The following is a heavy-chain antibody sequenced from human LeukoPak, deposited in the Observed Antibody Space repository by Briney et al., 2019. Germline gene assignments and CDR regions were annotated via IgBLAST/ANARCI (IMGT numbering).Heavy chain of an antibody. D-gene: IGHD1-1*01. J-gene: IGHJ4*02. CDR1: GYILASYG. Sequence: VASVKVSCKTSGYILASYGISWVRQAPGQGPEWMAWINVYNGNTNFIQKFQGRVTLTTDAATSTAYMELTNLTSDDTAVYYCARDRKLAGSRLVYWGQGTLVTVSS. CDR3: ARDRKLAGSRLVY. V-gene: IGHV1-18*01. CDR2: INVYNGNT.